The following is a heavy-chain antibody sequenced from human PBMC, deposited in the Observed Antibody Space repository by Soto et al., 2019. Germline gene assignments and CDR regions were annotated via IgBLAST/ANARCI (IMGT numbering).Heavy chain of an antibody. CDR3: ARGGYYDSSGSRNYHYYGMDV. CDR1: VYTYSSYG. CDR2: ISPYNDDT. Sequence: GPSVKVSCKDSVYTYSSYGMSWVRQAPGQGLEWLGWISPYNDDTKYAQKLQGRVTMTTDTSTRTAYMILRSLRSDDTAVYFCARGGYYDSSGSRNYHYYGMDVWGQGTTVTVSS. J-gene: IGHJ6*02. V-gene: IGHV1-18*01. D-gene: IGHD3-22*01.